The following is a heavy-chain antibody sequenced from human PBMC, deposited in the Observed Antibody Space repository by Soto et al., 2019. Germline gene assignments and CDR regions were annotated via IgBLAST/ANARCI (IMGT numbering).Heavy chain of an antibody. CDR3: ARENYDILTGYSMGYYYYGMDV. CDR2: IYYSGST. V-gene: IGHV4-30-4*01. Sequence: LSLTCTVSGGSISSGDYYWSWIRQPPGKGLEWIGYIYYSGSTYYNPSLKSRVTISVDTSKNQFSLKLSSVTAADTAVYYCARENYDILTGYSMGYYYYGMDVWGQGTTVTVSS. D-gene: IGHD3-9*01. J-gene: IGHJ6*02. CDR1: GGSISSGDYY.